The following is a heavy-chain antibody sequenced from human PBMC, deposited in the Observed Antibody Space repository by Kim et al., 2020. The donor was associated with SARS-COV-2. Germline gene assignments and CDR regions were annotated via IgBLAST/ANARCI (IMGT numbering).Heavy chain of an antibody. CDR1: GFTFSSYA. V-gene: IGHV3-30*04. D-gene: IGHD3-22*01. CDR2: ISYDGSNK. Sequence: LSLTCAASGFTFSSYAMHWVRQAPGKGLEWVAVISYDGSNKYYADSVKGRFTISRDNSKNTLYLQMNSLRAEDTAVYYCARDPARTMIVVVISNYYGMDVWGQGTTVTVSS. J-gene: IGHJ6*02. CDR3: ARDPARTMIVVVISNYYGMDV.